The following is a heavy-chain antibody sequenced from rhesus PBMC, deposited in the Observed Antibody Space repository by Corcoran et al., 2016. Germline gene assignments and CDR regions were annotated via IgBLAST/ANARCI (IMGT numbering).Heavy chain of an antibody. Sequence: EVQLVESGGGLAKPGGSLRLSCAASGFSFSDYYMYWVRQAPGKGLELVSGIIYTGGSTYYADSVKGRFTISRENAKNTLYLQMDSLRAEDTAVYYCARVGYSSSYFDYWGQGVLVTVSS. CDR2: IIYTGGST. D-gene: IGHD6-19*01. CDR3: ARVGYSSSYFDY. V-gene: IGHV3S18*01. CDR1: GFSFSDYY. J-gene: IGHJ4*01.